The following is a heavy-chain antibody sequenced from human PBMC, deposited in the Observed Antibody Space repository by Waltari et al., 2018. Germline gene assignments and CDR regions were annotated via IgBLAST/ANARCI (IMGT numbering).Heavy chain of an antibody. CDR2: INPHSGVT. J-gene: IGHJ4*02. D-gene: IGHD2-15*01. CDR1: GYTFTGYY. CDR3: ASLLSSSGYCSGGSCYSVDY. V-gene: IGHV1-2*06. Sequence: QVQLVQSGAEVKKPGASVKVSCKASGYTFTGYYMHWVRQAPGQGLEWMGRINPHSGVTNYAQKFQRRVTMTRDTSISTASMELSRLRSDDTAVYYCASLLSSSGYCSGGSCYSVDYWGQGTLVTVSS.